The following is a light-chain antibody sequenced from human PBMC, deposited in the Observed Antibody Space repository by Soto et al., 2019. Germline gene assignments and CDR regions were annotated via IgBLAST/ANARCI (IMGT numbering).Light chain of an antibody. CDR2: AAS. V-gene: IGKV1-17*01. CDR3: QQYSTYSWT. CDR1: QGIRNN. J-gene: IGKJ1*01. Sequence: IQMTQSPSSLSASVGDRVTITCRASQGIRNNLGWHQQKPGKAPKLLIYAASSLHSGVPSRFSGSGSGTEFTLTISSLQPDDVATYFCQQYSTYSWTFGQGTKVDIK.